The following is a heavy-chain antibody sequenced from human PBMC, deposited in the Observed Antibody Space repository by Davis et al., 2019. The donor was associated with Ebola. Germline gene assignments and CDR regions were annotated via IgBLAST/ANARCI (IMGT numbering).Heavy chain of an antibody. CDR2: IFSSGYS. V-gene: IGHV4-4*07. CDR3: ARGGQAAAANLDL. D-gene: IGHD6-13*01. J-gene: IGHJ4*02. Sequence: PSETLSLTCSVSGGSISDYYWNWVRQPAGKGLEWIGRIFSSGYSNYNPSLKIRVPMSIDTSKNQFSRKLQSVTAADTAVYYCARGGQAAAANLDLWGRGILVIVSS. CDR1: GGSISDYY.